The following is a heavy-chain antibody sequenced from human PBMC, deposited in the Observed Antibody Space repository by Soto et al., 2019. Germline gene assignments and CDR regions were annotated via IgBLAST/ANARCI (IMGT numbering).Heavy chain of an antibody. Sequence: GGSLRLSCAASGLTFMKYAMNWVRQAPGKGLEWVSGISGSCGSTSYAGSVKGRFTISRDNSKNTLYLQMSSLRADDTAVYYCAKDRVWDSSGPTGFVNNYYGMDVWGQGTTVTVSS. D-gene: IGHD6-19*01. CDR1: GLTFMKYA. CDR2: ISGSCGST. CDR3: AKDRVWDSSGPTGFVNNYYGMDV. V-gene: IGHV3-23*01. J-gene: IGHJ6*02.